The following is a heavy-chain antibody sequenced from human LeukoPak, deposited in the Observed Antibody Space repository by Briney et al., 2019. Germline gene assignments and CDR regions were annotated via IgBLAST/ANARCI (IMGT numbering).Heavy chain of an antibody. D-gene: IGHD3-16*01. CDR2: ILNDGTRE. CDR1: GFTYSNYG. CDR3: VKGGSISHNWFDS. Sequence: PGGSLRLSCAASGFTYSNYGMHWVRQAPGRGLEWVAFILNDGTREYYPDSVKGRLTISRVNSRSTLYLQMNSVRLEDTTIYYCVKGGSISHNWFDSWGQRTLVTAAS. V-gene: IGHV3-30*02. J-gene: IGHJ5*01.